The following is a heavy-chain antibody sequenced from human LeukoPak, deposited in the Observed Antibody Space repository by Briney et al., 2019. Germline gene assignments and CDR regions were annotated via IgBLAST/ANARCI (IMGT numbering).Heavy chain of an antibody. CDR1: GFTFSSYW. CDR2: IKQDGSEK. V-gene: IGHV3-7*01. Sequence: PGGSLRLSCAASGFTFSSYWMSWVRQAPGKGLEWVANIKQDGSEKYYVDSVKGRFTISRDNAKNSLYLQMNSLRAEDTAVYYCARGGSYDFWSGYKAASFDYWGQGTLVTVSS. J-gene: IGHJ4*02. D-gene: IGHD3-3*01. CDR3: ARGGSYDFWSGYKAASFDY.